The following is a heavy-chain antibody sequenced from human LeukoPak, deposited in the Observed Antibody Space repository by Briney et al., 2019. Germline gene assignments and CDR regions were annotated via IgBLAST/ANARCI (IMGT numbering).Heavy chain of an antibody. J-gene: IGHJ1*01. V-gene: IGHV3-30*02. Sequence: GGSLRLSCAASGLTFSSYGMHWVRQAPGKGLEWVASIRYERSKKYYADSMKGRFTISRDNSKNTLYLQMKTLRAEDTAVYYCEKGRYNWTTLGYFDFGGWGQRTLVTVS. D-gene: IGHD1-20*01. CDR1: GLTFSSYG. CDR2: IRYERSKK. CDR3: EKGRYNWTTLGYFDFGG.